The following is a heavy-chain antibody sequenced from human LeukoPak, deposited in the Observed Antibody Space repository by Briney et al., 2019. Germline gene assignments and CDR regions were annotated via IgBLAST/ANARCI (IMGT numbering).Heavy chain of an antibody. CDR2: INHSGST. CDR1: GGSFSGYY. CDR3: ASDGTRDGYNPFDY. J-gene: IGHJ4*02. D-gene: IGHD5-24*01. V-gene: IGHV4-34*01. Sequence: PSETLSLTCAVYGGSFSGYYWSWIRQPPGKGLEWIGEINHSGSTNYNPSLKSRVTISVDTSKNQFSLKLSSVTAADTAVYYCASDGTRDGYNPFDYWGQGTLVTVSS.